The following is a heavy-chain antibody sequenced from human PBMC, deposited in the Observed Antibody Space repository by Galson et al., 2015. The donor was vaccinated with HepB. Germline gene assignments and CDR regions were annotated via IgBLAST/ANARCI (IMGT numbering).Heavy chain of an antibody. Sequence: SLRLSCAASGFTFSTYSMNWVRQAPGKGLEWVSDIRSGGTTIYYADSVKGRFTISRDTAKNSLFLQMNSLRDEDTAVYYCARDHSGSYFKAGYFDYWGQGTLVTVSS. CDR1: GFTFSTYS. J-gene: IGHJ4*02. CDR2: IRSGGTTI. CDR3: ARDHSGSYFKAGYFDY. D-gene: IGHD1-26*01. V-gene: IGHV3-48*02.